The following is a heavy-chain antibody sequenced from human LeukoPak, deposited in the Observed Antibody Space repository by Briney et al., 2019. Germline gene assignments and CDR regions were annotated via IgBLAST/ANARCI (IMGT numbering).Heavy chain of an antibody. CDR2: FDPEDGET. CDR1: GYTLTELS. V-gene: IGHV1-24*01. D-gene: IGHD3-9*01. J-gene: IGHJ4*02. Sequence: GASVKVSCKVSGYTLTELSMHWVRQAPGKGLEWMGGFDPEDGETIYAQKFQGRVTMTEDTPTDTAYMELSSLRSEDTAVYYCATAQNYDILTGFDYWGQGTLVTVSS. CDR3: ATAQNYDILTGFDY.